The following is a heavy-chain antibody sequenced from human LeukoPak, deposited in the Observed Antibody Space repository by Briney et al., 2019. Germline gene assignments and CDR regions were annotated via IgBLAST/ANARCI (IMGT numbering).Heavy chain of an antibody. Sequence: GRSLRLSCAASGFTFSSYGMHWVRQAPGKGLEWVAVIWCDGSNKYYADSVKGRFTISRDNSKNTLYLQMNSLRAEDTAVYYCARDGRYCSSTSCFRRSGMDVWGQGTTVTVSS. CDR3: ARDGRYCSSTSCFRRSGMDV. J-gene: IGHJ6*02. V-gene: IGHV3-33*01. CDR2: IWCDGSNK. CDR1: GFTFSSYG. D-gene: IGHD2-2*01.